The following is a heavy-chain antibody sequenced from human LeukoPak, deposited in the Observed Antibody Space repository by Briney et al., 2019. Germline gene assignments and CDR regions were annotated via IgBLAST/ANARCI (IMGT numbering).Heavy chain of an antibody. D-gene: IGHD3-10*01. CDR1: GFTVSSNY. CDR2: FYSGGTT. J-gene: IGHJ4*02. V-gene: IGHV3-66*01. Sequence: PGGSLRLSCAASGFTVSSNYMSWVRQAPGKGLEWVSVFYSGGTTNYADSVEGRFTISRDNSKNTLYLQTNSLRAEDTAVYYCAREQFGYFDYWGQGTLVTVSS. CDR3: AREQFGYFDY.